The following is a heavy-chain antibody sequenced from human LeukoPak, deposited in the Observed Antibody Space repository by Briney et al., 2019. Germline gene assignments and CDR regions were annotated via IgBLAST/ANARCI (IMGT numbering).Heavy chain of an antibody. J-gene: IGHJ4*02. V-gene: IGHV3-21*01. CDR2: ISSSSSSYI. CDR3: ARYDCTNGVCYFAY. Sequence: PGGSLRLSCAGSGFTFSSYSMSWVRQAPGKGLEWVSSISSSSSSYIYYADSVKGRFTTSRDNAKNSLYLQMNSLRAEDTAVYYCARYDCTNGVCYFAYWGQGTLVTVSS. D-gene: IGHD2-8*01. CDR1: GFTFSSYS.